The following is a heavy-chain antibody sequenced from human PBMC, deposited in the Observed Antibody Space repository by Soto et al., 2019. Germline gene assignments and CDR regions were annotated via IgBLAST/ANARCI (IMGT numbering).Heavy chain of an antibody. D-gene: IGHD3-16*01. Sequence: EVQLVESGGGLVQPGGSLRLSCAASGFTVSTKYMSWVHQAPGKGLEWVSVIYSGGSTFYADSVRGRFTISRDNSKNTVNLQMSSLRAEDTAVYYCARDPWAADYWGQGTLVTVSS. CDR3: ARDPWAADY. CDR1: GFTVSTKY. V-gene: IGHV3-66*01. CDR2: IYSGGST. J-gene: IGHJ4*02.